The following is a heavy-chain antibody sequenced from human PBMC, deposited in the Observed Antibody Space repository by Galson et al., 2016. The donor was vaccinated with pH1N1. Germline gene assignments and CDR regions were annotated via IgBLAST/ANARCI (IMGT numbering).Heavy chain of an antibody. CDR1: ESIFNKYA. Sequence: SVKVSCKASESIFNKYAISWVRQAPGQGLEWMGGIIAVFKTTNYAQKFQGRVTITTDESTSIVHMELRSLRSEDTAIYYCARSPFYYNSYMDVWGKGTTVTVSS. CDR2: IIAVFKTT. CDR3: ARSPFYYNSYMDV. V-gene: IGHV1-69*05. J-gene: IGHJ6*03.